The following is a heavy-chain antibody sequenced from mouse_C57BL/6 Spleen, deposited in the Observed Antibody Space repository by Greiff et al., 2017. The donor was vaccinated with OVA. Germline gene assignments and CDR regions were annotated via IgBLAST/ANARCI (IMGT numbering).Heavy chain of an antibody. CDR3: AKESLYYYGSSYYFDY. D-gene: IGHD1-1*01. CDR1: GFSLTSYG. J-gene: IGHJ2*01. V-gene: IGHV2-5*01. Sequence: QVHVKQSGPGLVQPSQSLSITCTVSGFSLTSYGVHWVRQSPGKGLEWLGVIWRGGSTDYNAAFMSSLSITKDNSKSQVFFKMNRLQAEDTAIYYGAKESLYYYGSSYYFDYWGQGTTLTVSS. CDR2: IWRGGST.